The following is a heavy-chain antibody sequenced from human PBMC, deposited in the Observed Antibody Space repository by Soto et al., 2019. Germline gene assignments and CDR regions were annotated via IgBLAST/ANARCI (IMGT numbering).Heavy chain of an antibody. J-gene: IGHJ5*02. V-gene: IGHV3-23*01. CDR3: AKDTPNS. CDR1: GFTFNTYG. CDR2: ISGSGGST. Sequence: GSLRLSCTTSGFTFNTYGMYWVRQAPGKGLEWVSAISGSGGSTYYADSVKGRFTISRDNSKNTLYLQMNSLRAEDTAVYYCAKDTPNSWGQGTLVTVSS.